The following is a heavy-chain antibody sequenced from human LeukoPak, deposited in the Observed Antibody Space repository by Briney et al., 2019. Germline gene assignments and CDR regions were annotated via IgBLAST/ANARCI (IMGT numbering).Heavy chain of an antibody. Sequence: GGSLRLSCAASGFTVSSNYMSWVRQAPGKGLEWVSGISGSGGSTYYADSVKGRFTISRDNSKNTLYLQMNSLRAEDTAVYYCAKGGGDGYNWGYYFDYWGQGTLVTVSS. J-gene: IGHJ4*02. CDR2: ISGSGGST. D-gene: IGHD5-24*01. CDR1: GFTVSSNY. CDR3: AKGGGDGYNWGYYFDY. V-gene: IGHV3-23*01.